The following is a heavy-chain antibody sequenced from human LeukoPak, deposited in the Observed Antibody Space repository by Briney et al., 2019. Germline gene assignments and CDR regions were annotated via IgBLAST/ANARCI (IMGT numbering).Heavy chain of an antibody. V-gene: IGHV4-59*11. D-gene: IGHD5-12*01. CDR3: ARVRATHWFDP. CDR2: ISDSGSP. Sequence: SETLSLTCAVSGGSISSHYWSWIRQSPGKGLGWIGYISDSGSPIYNPSLKSRGTISVDSSKNQFSLELSSVTAADTAVYYCARVRATHWFDPWGQGTLVSVSS. CDR1: GGSISSHY. J-gene: IGHJ5*02.